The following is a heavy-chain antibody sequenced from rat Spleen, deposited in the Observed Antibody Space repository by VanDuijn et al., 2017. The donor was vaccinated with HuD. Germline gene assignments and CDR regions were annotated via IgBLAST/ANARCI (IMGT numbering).Heavy chain of an antibody. D-gene: IGHD1-12*02. Sequence: EVQLVESGGGLVQPGRSLKLSCAASGFTFSNYYMAWVRQAPTKGLEWVATISYDGSSTYYRDSVKGRFTISRDNAKSSLYLQMDSLRSEDTATYYCTTDGFYDGTYYAVYVMDAWGQGASVTVSS. CDR2: ISYDGSST. J-gene: IGHJ4*01. CDR1: GFTFSNYY. CDR3: TTDGFYDGTYYAVYVMDA. V-gene: IGHV5-20*01.